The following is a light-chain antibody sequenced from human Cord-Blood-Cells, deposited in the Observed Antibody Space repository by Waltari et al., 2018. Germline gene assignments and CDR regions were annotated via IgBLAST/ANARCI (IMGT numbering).Light chain of an antibody. J-gene: IGKJ1*01. CDR1: QSISSY. CDR2: AAS. CDR3: QPSYSTPWT. V-gene: IGKV1-39*01. Sequence: DIQMTQSPSSLSASVGDRVTISCRASQSISSYLNWYQQKPGNAPQILIYAASSLQSGVPSRFSGSGSGTDYTLTISSLQPEDFATYYCQPSYSTPWTFGQGTTVAIK.